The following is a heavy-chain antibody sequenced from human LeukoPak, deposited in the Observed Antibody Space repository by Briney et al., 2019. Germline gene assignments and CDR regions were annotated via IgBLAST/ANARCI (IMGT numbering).Heavy chain of an antibody. J-gene: IGHJ6*04. Sequence: ASMKVSCKASRGTFSSYAISWVRQAPGQGLEWMGGIIPIFGTANYAQKFQGRVMITTDESTSTAYMELSSLRSEDTAVYYCARDREAAAGTLIMDVWGKGTTVTVSS. CDR1: RGTFSSYA. CDR2: IIPIFGTA. D-gene: IGHD6-13*01. CDR3: ARDREAAAGTLIMDV. V-gene: IGHV1-69*05.